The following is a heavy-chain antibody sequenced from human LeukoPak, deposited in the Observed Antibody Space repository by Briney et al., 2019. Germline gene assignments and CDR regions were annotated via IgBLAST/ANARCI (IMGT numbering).Heavy chain of an antibody. Sequence: SETLSLTCTVSRVSITSHYWSWIRQPPGKGLEWIGYMYDSEKTKDSLSIKSRSTLPADTSKNQFSLRLSSVTAEDTAVYYCATIKRGSIYGYFDFWGQGILVTVSS. V-gene: IGHV4-59*11. J-gene: IGHJ4*02. CDR1: RVSITSHY. CDR3: ATIKRGSIYGYFDF. CDR2: MYDSEKT. D-gene: IGHD5-18*01.